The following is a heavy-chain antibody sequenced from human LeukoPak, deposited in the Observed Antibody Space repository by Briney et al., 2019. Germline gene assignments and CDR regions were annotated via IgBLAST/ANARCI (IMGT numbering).Heavy chain of an antibody. CDR2: IWYDGSNK. J-gene: IGHJ4*02. CDR3: ARDLGYSSGHPFDY. D-gene: IGHD6-19*01. CDR1: GFTFSTHG. V-gene: IGHV3-33*01. Sequence: GGFLRLSCAASGFTFSTHGMHWVRQAPGKGLEWVALIWYDGSNKYYADSVKGRFTISRDNSKNTLYLQMNSLRAEDTALYYCARDLGYSSGHPFDYWGQGTLVTVSS.